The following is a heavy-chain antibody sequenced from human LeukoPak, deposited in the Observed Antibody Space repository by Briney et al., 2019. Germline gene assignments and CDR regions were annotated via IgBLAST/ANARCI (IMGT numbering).Heavy chain of an antibody. Sequence: PSETLSLTCAVSGDSISSNSWWSWVRLPPGKGLEWIGEIYHSGSTNYNPSLKSRVTISVDKSKNQFSLKLSSVTAADTAVYYCATNKPRYCSSTSCLYYYYYGMDVWGQGTTVTVSS. V-gene: IGHV4-4*02. CDR3: ATNKPRYCSSTSCLYYYYYGMDV. CDR1: GDSISSNSW. J-gene: IGHJ6*02. CDR2: IYHSGST. D-gene: IGHD2-2*01.